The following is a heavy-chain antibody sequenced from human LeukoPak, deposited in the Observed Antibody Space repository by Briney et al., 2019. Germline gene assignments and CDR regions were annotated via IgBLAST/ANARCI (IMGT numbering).Heavy chain of an antibody. V-gene: IGHV1-2*02. D-gene: IGHD4-11*01. CDR2: INPNSGGT. CDR1: GYTFTGYY. Sequence: ASVKVSCKASGYTFTGYYMHWVRPAPGQGLAWMGWINPNSGGTNYAQKFQGRVTMTRDTTISTAYMELSRLRSDDTAVYYCARGDDYSNSDYWGQGTLVTVSS. J-gene: IGHJ4*02. CDR3: ARGDDYSNSDY.